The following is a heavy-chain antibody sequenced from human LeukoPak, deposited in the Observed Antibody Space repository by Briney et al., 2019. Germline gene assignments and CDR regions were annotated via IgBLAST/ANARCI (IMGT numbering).Heavy chain of an antibody. CDR2: IYHSGST. D-gene: IGHD3-22*01. CDR3: ERQYWDDSKLDY. V-gene: IGHV4-38-2*01. Sequence: SETLSLTCAVSGYSISSGYYWDWIRQPPGKGLEWIGNIYHSGSTYYNPSLKSRVTISVDTSKNQFSLKLSSVTAADTAVYYCERQYWDDSKLDYWGQGTLVTVSS. CDR1: GYSISSGYY. J-gene: IGHJ4*02.